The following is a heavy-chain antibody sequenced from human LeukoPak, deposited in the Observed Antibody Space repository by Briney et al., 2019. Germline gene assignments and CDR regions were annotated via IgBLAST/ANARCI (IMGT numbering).Heavy chain of an antibody. CDR2: IYYSGST. Sequence: RSAETLSLTCTVSGGSISRYYWSWIRQPPGKGLEWIGYIYYSGSTNSNPSVKRRVSISMDTSKNQFYLKLQPVNGGDTAVYDWARRRCNWYFYYWGQGNLVTVSS. J-gene: IGHJ4*02. V-gene: IGHV4-59*08. CDR1: GGSISRYY. CDR3: ARRRCNWYFYY. D-gene: IGHD2/OR15-2a*01.